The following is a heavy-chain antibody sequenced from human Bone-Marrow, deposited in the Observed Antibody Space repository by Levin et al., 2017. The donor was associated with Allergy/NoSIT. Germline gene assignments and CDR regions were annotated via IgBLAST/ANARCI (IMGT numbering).Heavy chain of an antibody. J-gene: IGHJ6*02. CDR1: GFTLSGYW. Sequence: SCAASGFTLSGYWMHWVRQAPGRGLVWVSIINTDGATTRYADSVKGRFTISRDNAKNTLYLQMNILRAEDTAEYYCARDTGRRMDVWGQGTTVTVSS. CDR2: INTDGATT. V-gene: IGHV3-74*01. CDR3: ARDTGRRMDV. D-gene: IGHD2-8*02.